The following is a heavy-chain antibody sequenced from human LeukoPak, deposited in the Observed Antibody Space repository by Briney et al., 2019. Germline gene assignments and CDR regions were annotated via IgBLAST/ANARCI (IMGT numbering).Heavy chain of an antibody. V-gene: IGHV4-59*10. CDR1: GASFTSYH. Sequence: SENLSLTCTVYGASFTSYHWNWIRQAPGKGLKWIGRIYTSGSTNYSPSLKSRVTMSVDTSKNQFSLRLGSVPAADTAVYYCARLEYSSWGSWFDPWGQGTLVTVSS. J-gene: IGHJ5*02. CDR2: IYTSGST. D-gene: IGHD6-6*01. CDR3: ARLEYSSWGSWFDP.